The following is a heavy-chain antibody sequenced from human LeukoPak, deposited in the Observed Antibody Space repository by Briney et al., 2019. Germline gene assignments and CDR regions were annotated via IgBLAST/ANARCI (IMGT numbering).Heavy chain of an antibody. CDR3: TTADTVTTFAY. J-gene: IGHJ4*02. CDR2: IKREKDGGTT. Sequence: GGSLRLSCATSGLIFSNAWMSWVRQAPGKGLEWVGRIKREKDGGTTDYAAPVKGRFTISRDESKNTLYLQMNSLKTEDTAVYYCTTADTVTTFAYWGQGTLVTVSS. CDR1: GLIFSNAW. D-gene: IGHD4-17*01. V-gene: IGHV3-15*01.